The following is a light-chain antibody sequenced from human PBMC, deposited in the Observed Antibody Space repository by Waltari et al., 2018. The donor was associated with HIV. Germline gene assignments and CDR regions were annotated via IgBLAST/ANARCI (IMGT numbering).Light chain of an antibody. V-gene: IGKV3-15*01. J-gene: IGKJ4*01. CDR2: GAS. CDR3: QQYDNWLS. Sequence: VITLSPATLSVSPGERATLSYRASQSVTSNLAWYQLKPGQAPRPIMYGASTRATGIPARFSGSGSGTEFTLTISSLQSEDFAVYVCQQYDNWLSFGGGTKVEIK. CDR1: QSVTSN.